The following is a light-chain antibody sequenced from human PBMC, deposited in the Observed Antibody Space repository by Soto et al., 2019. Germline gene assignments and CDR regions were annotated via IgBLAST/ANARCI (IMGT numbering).Light chain of an antibody. CDR3: SSYAGNNIHYV. CDR1: STDVGGYNY. V-gene: IGLV2-8*01. J-gene: IGLJ1*01. CDR2: EVS. Sequence: QSALTQPPSASGSAGQSVTISCTGTSTDVGGYNYVSWYQQHPGKAPKLMIYEVSKRPSGVPDRFSGSKSGNTASLTVSGRQAEDEADYYCSSYAGNNIHYVFGTGTKLTVL.